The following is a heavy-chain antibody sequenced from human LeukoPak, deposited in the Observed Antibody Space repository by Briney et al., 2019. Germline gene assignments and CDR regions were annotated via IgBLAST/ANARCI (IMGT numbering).Heavy chain of an antibody. CDR3: ARHDSFIPY. D-gene: IGHD3-16*02. Sequence: GGSLRLSCVASGSTFSDYAMSWVRQAPGKGLEWVSGISDSGGSTNYADSVKGRCTISRDNSKNTVSLQMNNLRAEDTAVYFCARHDSFIPYWGQGTLVTVTS. CDR2: ISDSGGST. CDR1: GSTFSDYA. J-gene: IGHJ4*02. V-gene: IGHV3-23*01.